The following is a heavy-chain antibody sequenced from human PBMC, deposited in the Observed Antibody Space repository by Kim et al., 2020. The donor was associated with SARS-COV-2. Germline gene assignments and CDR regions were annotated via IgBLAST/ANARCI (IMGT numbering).Heavy chain of an antibody. J-gene: IGHJ4*02. D-gene: IGHD3-10*01. CDR2: IYYSGST. V-gene: IGHV4-31*03. CDR3: VGYYDSGYFDY. Sequence: SETLSLTCTVSGGSISSGGYYWSWIRQHPGKGLEWIGYIYYSGSTYYNPSLKSRVTISVDTSKNQFSLKLSSVTAADTAVYYCVGYYDSGYFDYWGQGTLVTVSS. CDR1: GGSISSGGYY.